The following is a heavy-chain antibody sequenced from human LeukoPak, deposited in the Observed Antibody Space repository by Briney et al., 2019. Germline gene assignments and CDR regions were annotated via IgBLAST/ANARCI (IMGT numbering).Heavy chain of an antibody. J-gene: IGHJ4*02. Sequence: GRSLRLSCAASGFTFSSYGMHWVRQAPGKGLEWVAVISYDGSNKYYADSVKGRFTISRDNSKNTLYLQMNSLRAEDTAVYYCASRIAVAGTADYWGQGTLVTVSS. D-gene: IGHD6-19*01. CDR3: ASRIAVAGTADY. V-gene: IGHV3-30*03. CDR2: ISYDGSNK. CDR1: GFTFSSYG.